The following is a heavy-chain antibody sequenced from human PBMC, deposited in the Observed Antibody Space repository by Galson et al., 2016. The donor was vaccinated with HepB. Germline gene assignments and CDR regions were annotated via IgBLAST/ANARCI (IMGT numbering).Heavy chain of an antibody. V-gene: IGHV4-31*03. J-gene: IGHJ6*04. CDR1: GGSINSDGYY. CDR3: ARVNFGTSVKMDV. CDR2: ISYSGNT. Sequence: TLSLTCTVSGGSINSDGYYWNWIRQHPGKGLEWIGYISYSGNTYYNPSLKSRVIISVDTSKDQFSLRLNSVTAADTAVYYCARVNFGTSVKMDVWGKGTTVTVSS. D-gene: IGHD3-10*01.